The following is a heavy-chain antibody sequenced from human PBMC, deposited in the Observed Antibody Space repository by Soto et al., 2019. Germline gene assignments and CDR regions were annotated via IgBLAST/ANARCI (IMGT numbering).Heavy chain of an antibody. J-gene: IGHJ4*02. D-gene: IGHD3-22*01. Sequence: PSETLSLTCAVSGGSISSSNWWSWVRQPPGKGLEWIGEIYHSGSTNYNPSLKSRVTISVDKSKNQFSLKLSSVTAADTAVYYCARVVLSRDYYDSSGYYFFDYWGQGTLVTVSS. V-gene: IGHV4-4*02. CDR3: ARVVLSRDYYDSSGYYFFDY. CDR2: IYHSGST. CDR1: GGSISSSNW.